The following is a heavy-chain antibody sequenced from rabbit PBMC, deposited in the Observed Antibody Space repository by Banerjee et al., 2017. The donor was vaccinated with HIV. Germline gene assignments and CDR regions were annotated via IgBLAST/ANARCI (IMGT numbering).Heavy chain of an antibody. D-gene: IGHD4-1*01. CDR3: ARRGSDWGDDL. CDR2: INTSSGNT. J-gene: IGHJ4*01. V-gene: IGHV1S45*01. CDR1: GFSFSNKYV. Sequence: QEQLEESGGDPVKPEGSLTLTCTVSGFSFSNKYVMCWVRQAPGKGLEWIACINTSSGNTVYATWAKGRFTISRTSSTTVALQMTSLTAADTATYFCARRGSDWGDDLWGPGTLVTVS.